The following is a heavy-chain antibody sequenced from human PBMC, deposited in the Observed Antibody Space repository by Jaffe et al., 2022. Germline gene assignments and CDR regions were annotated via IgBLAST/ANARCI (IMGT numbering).Heavy chain of an antibody. CDR2: IYYSGST. CDR3: ASSVFGELLPFDY. D-gene: IGHD3-10*01. J-gene: IGHJ4*02. Sequence: QVQLQESGPGLVKPSETLSLTCTVSGGSISSYYWSWIRQPPGKGLEWIGYIYYSGSTNYNPSLKSRVTISVDTSKNQFSLKLSSVTAADTAVYYCASSVFGELLPFDYWGQGTLVTVSS. V-gene: IGHV4-59*01. CDR1: GGSISSYY.